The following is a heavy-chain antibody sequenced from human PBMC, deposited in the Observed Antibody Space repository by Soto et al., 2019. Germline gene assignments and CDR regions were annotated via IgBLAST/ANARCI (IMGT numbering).Heavy chain of an antibody. CDR2: INHSGSA. D-gene: IGHD4-17*01. CDR3: ARAKGYGANSWLDS. V-gene: IGHV4-34*01. CDR1: GGSFSGYY. J-gene: IGHJ5*01. Sequence: QAQLQQWGAGLLKPSEPLSLTCAVYGGSFSGYYWSWLRQPPGKGLEWIGEINHSGSANYNPSLESRLTISVDTYNNRCSLEVRSVTAADTAVYYWARAKGYGANSWLDSWGQGNLVTVSS.